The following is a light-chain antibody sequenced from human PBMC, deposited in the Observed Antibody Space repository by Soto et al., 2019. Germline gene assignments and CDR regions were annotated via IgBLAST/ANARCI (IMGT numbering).Light chain of an antibody. CDR2: AAS. V-gene: IGKV1-39*01. CDR1: QTISTY. CDR3: QQSDSTPST. Sequence: DIQMTQSPSSLSASVGDRVTITCRASQTISTYFNWYQQKPGKAPRLLIYAASSLLSGVPSRFSGSESVTDFTLTIASLQPEDFSTYYCQQSDSTPSTFGQGTKVEI. J-gene: IGKJ2*01.